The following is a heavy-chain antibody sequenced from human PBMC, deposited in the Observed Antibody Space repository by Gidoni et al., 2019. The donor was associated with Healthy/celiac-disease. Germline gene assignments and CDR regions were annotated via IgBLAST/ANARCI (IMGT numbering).Heavy chain of an antibody. CDR1: GGTFSSYA. V-gene: IGHV1-69*06. CDR2: IIPIFGTA. CDR3: ARLPFHCTNGVCIPNTRYYYYYGMDV. D-gene: IGHD2-8*01. Sequence: QVQLVQSGAEVKKPGSSVKVSCKASGGTFSSYAISWVRQAPGQGLEWMGGIIPIFGTANYAQKFQGRVTITADKSTSTAYMELSSLRSEDTAVYYCARLPFHCTNGVCIPNTRYYYYYGMDVWGQGTTVTVSS. J-gene: IGHJ6*02.